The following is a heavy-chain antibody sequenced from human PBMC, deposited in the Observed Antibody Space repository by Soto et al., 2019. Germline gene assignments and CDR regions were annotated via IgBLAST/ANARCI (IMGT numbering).Heavy chain of an antibody. J-gene: IGHJ4*02. CDR1: GYPFTTYG. V-gene: IGHV1-18*01. CDR2: ISAHNGNT. Sequence: QVHMVQAGADVKKPGASVKVSCQGSGYPFTTYGITWVRQAPGQGLEWMGWISAHNGNTNYAQKLQGRVTVTRDTSTSTAYMELRSLRYDDTAVYYCARGRYGDYWGQGALVTVSS. CDR3: ARGRYGDY. D-gene: IGHD1-1*01.